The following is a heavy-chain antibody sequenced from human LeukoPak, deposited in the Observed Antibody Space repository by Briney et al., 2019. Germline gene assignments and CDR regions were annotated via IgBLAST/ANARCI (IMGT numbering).Heavy chain of an antibody. V-gene: IGHV4-59*01. J-gene: IGHJ3*02. CDR2: IYYSGST. D-gene: IGHD5-18*01. Sequence: SETLSLTCTVSGGSISSYYWSWIRQPPGKGLEWIGYIYYSGSTNYNPSLKSRVTISVDTSKNQFSLKLSSVTAADAAVYYCARAPGWIQLWARGAFDIWGQGTMVTVSS. CDR3: ARAPGWIQLWARGAFDI. CDR1: GGSISSYY.